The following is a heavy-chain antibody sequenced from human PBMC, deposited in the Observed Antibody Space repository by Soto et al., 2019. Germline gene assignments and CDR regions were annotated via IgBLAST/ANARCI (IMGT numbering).Heavy chain of an antibody. Sequence: QITLEESGPTRVKPTQSLALTCTFSGFSLSTSGVGVGWVRQPPGKALEWLALIYWVDDKRYSPSLQSRLTITKDTSKNQVVLIMINMDPSDTATYYCAPSPWTGTKAYFDYWGQGTLVTVSS. D-gene: IGHD1-1*01. CDR2: IYWVDDK. V-gene: IGHV2-5*02. J-gene: IGHJ4*02. CDR1: GFSLSTSGVG. CDR3: APSPWTGTKAYFDY.